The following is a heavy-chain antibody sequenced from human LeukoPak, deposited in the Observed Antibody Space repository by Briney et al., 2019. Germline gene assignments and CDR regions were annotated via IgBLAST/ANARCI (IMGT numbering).Heavy chain of an antibody. V-gene: IGHV4-59*01. CDR3: ASQRGLIAAAGYYYFDY. Sequence: PSETLSLTCTVSGGSISSYYWSWIRQPPGKGLEWIGYTYYSGSTNYTPSLKSRVTISVDTSKNQFSLKLSSVTAADTAVYYCASQRGLIAAAGYYYFDYWGQGTLVTVSS. CDR2: TYYSGST. D-gene: IGHD6-13*01. CDR1: GGSISSYY. J-gene: IGHJ4*02.